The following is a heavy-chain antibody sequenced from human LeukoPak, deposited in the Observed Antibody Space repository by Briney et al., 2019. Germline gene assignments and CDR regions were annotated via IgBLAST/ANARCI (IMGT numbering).Heavy chain of an antibody. V-gene: IGHV4-34*01. D-gene: IGHD3-22*01. J-gene: IGHJ4*02. CDR2: INHSGST. CDR3: ARVRDTYYYDSSGQQFDY. Sequence: SETLSLTCAVYGGSFSGYYWSWIRQRPGKVREWTGEINHSGSTNYNPSLKSRVTISVDTSKNQFSLKLSSVTAADTAVYYCARVRDTYYYDSSGQQFDYWGQGTLVTVSS. CDR1: GGSFSGYY.